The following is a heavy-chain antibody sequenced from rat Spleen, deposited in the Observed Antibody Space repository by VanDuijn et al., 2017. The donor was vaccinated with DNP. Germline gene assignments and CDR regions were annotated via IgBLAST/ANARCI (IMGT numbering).Heavy chain of an antibody. CDR1: DYSITSDY. J-gene: IGHJ2*01. CDR3: VTEKLGVES. Sequence: VQLQESGPGLVKPSQSLSLTCSVTDYSITSDYWGWIRKFPGNKLEWMGSVNSAGNTNYNPSLKSRISITRDTSKNQFFLQVNSVTTEDTATYYGVTEKLGVESWGQGVMVTVSS. CDR2: VNSAGNT. D-gene: IGHD4-3*01. V-gene: IGHV3-3*01.